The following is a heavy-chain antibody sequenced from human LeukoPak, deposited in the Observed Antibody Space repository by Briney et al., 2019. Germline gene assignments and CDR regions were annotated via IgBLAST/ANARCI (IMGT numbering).Heavy chain of an antibody. D-gene: IGHD5-12*01. J-gene: IGHJ4*02. CDR1: SESFSSYY. CDR2: INHSGST. CDR3: ASDSGYDEIDY. V-gene: IGHV4-34*01. Sequence: SETLSLTCALYSESFSSYYWSWIRQPPGKGLEWIGEINHSGSTNYNPSLKSRVTISVDTSKNQFSLKLSSVTAADTAVYYCASDSGYDEIDYWGQGTLVTVSS.